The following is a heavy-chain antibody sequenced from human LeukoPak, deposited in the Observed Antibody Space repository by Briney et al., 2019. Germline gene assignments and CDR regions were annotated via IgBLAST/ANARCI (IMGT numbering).Heavy chain of an antibody. CDR1: GFSFTRYG. CDR3: ASRYQLPLDY. J-gene: IGHJ4*02. D-gene: IGHD2-2*01. CDR2: ITYNGGDT. V-gene: IGHV3-23*01. Sequence: GGSLRLSCEASGFSFTRYGMSWVRQAPGKGLEWVSAITYNGGDTYYAASVEGRFTISRDNAKNTLYLQMNSLRAEDTAVYYCASRYQLPLDYWGQGTLVTVSS.